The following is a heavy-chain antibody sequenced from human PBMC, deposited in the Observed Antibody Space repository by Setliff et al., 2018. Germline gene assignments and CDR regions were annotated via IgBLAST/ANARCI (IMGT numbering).Heavy chain of an antibody. CDR2: ISYSGTP. CDR3: VRPGGTTVVARHFDY. D-gene: IGHD2-15*01. V-gene: IGHV4-39*01. J-gene: IGHJ4*01. CDR1: DDSFTSSRYY. Sequence: SVTLSLTCTVSDDSFTSSRYYWGWIRQAPGSGLECIGSISYSGTPYYNASVESRVTISIDTSRNQFSLELRSVTVADTATYYCVRPGGTTVVARHFDYWGSGILVTVSS.